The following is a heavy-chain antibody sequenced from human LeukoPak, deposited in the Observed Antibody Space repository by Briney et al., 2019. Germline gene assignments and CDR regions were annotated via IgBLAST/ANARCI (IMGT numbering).Heavy chain of an antibody. Sequence: PSETLSLTCAVYGGSFSGYYWSWIRQPPGKGLEWIGEINHSGSTNYNPSLKSRVTISVDTSKNQFSLKLSSVTAADTAVYYCARWRRRMSGGYVWGQGTTVTVSS. D-gene: IGHD2-8*02. V-gene: IGHV4-34*01. CDR1: GGSFSGYY. CDR3: ARWRRRMSGGYV. J-gene: IGHJ6*02. CDR2: INHSGST.